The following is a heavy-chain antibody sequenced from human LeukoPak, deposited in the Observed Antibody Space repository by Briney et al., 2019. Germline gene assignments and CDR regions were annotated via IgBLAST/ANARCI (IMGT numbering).Heavy chain of an antibody. Sequence: PGGSLRLSCAASGFTFSSYAMSWVRQGPGKGLEWVSAIRGSGGSTYYADSVKGRFTISRDNSKNTLYMQMNSLRAEDTAVYYCASSSYCGGDCYSGFGYWGQGTLVTVSS. CDR3: ASSSYCGGDCYSGFGY. CDR2: IRGSGGST. D-gene: IGHD2-21*02. CDR1: GFTFSSYA. V-gene: IGHV3-23*01. J-gene: IGHJ4*02.